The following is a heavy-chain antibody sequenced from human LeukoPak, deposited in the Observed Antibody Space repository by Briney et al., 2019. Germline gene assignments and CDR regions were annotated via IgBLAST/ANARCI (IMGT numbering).Heavy chain of an antibody. CDR3: AKVDTYYYDSSGSPFDY. J-gene: IGHJ4*02. V-gene: IGHV3-23*01. D-gene: IGHD3-22*01. CDR2: ISGSGGST. Sequence: GGSLRLSCAASGFTFSSYAMSWVRQAPGKGLEWVSAISGSGGSTYYADSVKGRFTISRDNSKNTLYLQMNSLRAEDTAVYYCAKVDTYYYDSSGSPFDYWGQGTLVTVSS. CDR1: GFTFSSYA.